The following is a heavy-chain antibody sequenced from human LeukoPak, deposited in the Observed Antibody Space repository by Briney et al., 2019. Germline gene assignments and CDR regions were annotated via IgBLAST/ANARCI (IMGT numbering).Heavy chain of an antibody. V-gene: IGHV1-46*01. CDR3: ARDGSGWSDYDY. J-gene: IGHJ4*02. CDR2: INTTIGVG. CDR1: GYTFTSYY. Sequence: ATVKVSCKASGYTFTSYYMHWVRQAPGQGLEWMGIINTTIGVGSYTQKFQGRVTMTRDTSTSTVYMELSSLRSEDTAVYYCARDGSGWSDYDYWGQGTLVTVSS. D-gene: IGHD6-19*01.